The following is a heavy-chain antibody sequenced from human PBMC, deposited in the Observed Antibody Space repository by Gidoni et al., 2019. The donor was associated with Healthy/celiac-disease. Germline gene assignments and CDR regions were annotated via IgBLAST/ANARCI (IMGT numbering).Heavy chain of an antibody. CDR3: ARESRGSGWFFDY. CDR2: ISYDGSNK. J-gene: IGHJ4*02. Sequence: QVQLVESGGGVVQPGRPLRLSCAASGFTFSSYAMRWVRQAPGKGLEWVAVISYDGSNKYYADSVKGRFTISRDNSKNTLYLQMNSLRAEDTAVYYCARESRGSGWFFDYWGQGTLVTVSS. D-gene: IGHD6-19*01. V-gene: IGHV3-30-3*01. CDR1: GFTFSSYA.